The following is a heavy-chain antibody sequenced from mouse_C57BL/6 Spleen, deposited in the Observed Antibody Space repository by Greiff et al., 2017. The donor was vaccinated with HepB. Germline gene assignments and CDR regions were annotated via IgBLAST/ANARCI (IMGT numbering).Heavy chain of an antibody. D-gene: IGHD1-1*01. CDR1: GYAFTNYL. Sequence: QVQLQQSGAELVRPGTSVKVSCKASGYAFTNYLIEWVKQRPGQGLEWIGVINPGSGGTNYNEKFKGKATLTADKSSSTAYMQLSSLTSEDSAVYFCARSGGYGSIPWFAYWGQGTLVTVSA. CDR3: ARSGGYGSIPWFAY. V-gene: IGHV1-54*01. CDR2: INPGSGGT. J-gene: IGHJ3*01.